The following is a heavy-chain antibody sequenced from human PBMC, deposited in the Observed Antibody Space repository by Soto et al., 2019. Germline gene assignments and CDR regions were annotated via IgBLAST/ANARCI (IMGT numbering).Heavy chain of an antibody. D-gene: IGHD1-26*01. CDR3: ANGGVATTSGPFNS. Sequence: EIQLMESGGGFVQPGGSLRLSCAASGFTYNDHWMMWVRQAPGKGLGWVPNINQDGSEKEYVVSVRGRLTISRDNARNSLYLQLDSLMVEDTAVYYWANGGVATTSGPFNSWGQGALVIVA. CDR1: GFTYNDHW. J-gene: IGHJ4*02. CDR2: INQDGSEK. V-gene: IGHV3-7*03.